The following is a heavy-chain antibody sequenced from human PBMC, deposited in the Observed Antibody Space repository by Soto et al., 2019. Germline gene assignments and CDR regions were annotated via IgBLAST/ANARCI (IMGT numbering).Heavy chain of an antibody. J-gene: IGHJ4*02. CDR1: GFTFSSYS. D-gene: IGHD2-15*01. V-gene: IGHV3-23*01. CDR3: AKRRGAGGHFDY. CDR2: VSIGGST. Sequence: DVQLLESGGGLVQPEGSLRLSCAASGFTFSSYSMCWVRQGPGKGLEWVAVVSIGGSTHYAASVRGRFTISRDNSKNTLALQMNSLTAEDTAVYFCAKRRGAGGHFDYWGQGALVTVSS.